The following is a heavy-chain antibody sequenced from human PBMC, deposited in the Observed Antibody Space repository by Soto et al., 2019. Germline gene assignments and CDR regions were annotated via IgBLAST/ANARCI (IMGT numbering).Heavy chain of an antibody. J-gene: IGHJ4*02. Sequence: TSETLSLTCTVSGGSIRSTSYYWGWIRQPPGKGLEWIAKINYSGSTNYNPSLKSRVTISVDTSKNQFSLKLTSVTAADTAVYYCARDKITGLFDYWGQGTLVTVSS. CDR1: GGSIRSTSYY. CDR2: INYSGST. D-gene: IGHD2-8*02. V-gene: IGHV4-39*07. CDR3: ARDKITGLFDY.